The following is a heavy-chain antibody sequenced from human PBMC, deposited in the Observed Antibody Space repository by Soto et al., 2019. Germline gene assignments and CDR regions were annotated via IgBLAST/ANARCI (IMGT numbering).Heavy chain of an antibody. CDR1: GGTFSSYT. D-gene: IGHD3-3*01. CDR2: IIPILGIA. CDR3: ARDTPYYDFWSGYYTGPSNPSWFDP. J-gene: IGHJ5*02. Sequence: ASVKVSCKASGGTFSSYTISWVRQAPGQGLEWMGRIIPILGIANYAQKFQGRVTITADKSTSTAYMELSSLRSEDTAVYYCARDTPYYDFWSGYYTGPSNPSWFDPWGQGTLVTVSS. V-gene: IGHV1-69*04.